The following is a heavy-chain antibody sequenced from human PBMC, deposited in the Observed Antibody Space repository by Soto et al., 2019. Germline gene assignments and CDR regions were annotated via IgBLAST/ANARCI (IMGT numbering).Heavy chain of an antibody. CDR2: ISTSGSTI. CDR1: GFTFSDYY. V-gene: IGHV3-11*01. J-gene: IGHJ4*02. Sequence: QVQLVDSGGGLVKPGGSLRLSCVASGFTFSDYYMSWVRQAPGRGLEWISYISTSGSTIYADSVKGRFTISRDNAKNSLYLQMNSLRAEDTAVYYCGRLGGYCGGGNCYWGYFDYWGRGTLVTVSS. CDR3: GRLGGYCGGGNCYWGYFDY. D-gene: IGHD2-15*01.